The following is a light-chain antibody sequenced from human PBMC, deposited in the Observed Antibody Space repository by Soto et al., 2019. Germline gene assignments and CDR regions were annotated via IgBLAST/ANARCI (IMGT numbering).Light chain of an antibody. CDR3: QQYGNWPPWT. V-gene: IGKV3-15*01. CDR1: QSLSDN. J-gene: IGKJ1*01. Sequence: IVMTQSPDTLAVSPGETVTLSCRASQSLSDNLAWYQQKTGQPPRLLIFRASTRASGIPARFSGGGSGTEFTLTISTLQSEDFAVYYCQQYGNWPPWTFGPGTRVEIK. CDR2: RAS.